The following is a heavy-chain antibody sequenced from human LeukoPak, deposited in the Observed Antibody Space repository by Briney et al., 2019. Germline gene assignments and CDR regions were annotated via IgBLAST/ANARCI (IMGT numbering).Heavy chain of an antibody. Sequence: GASLRLSCAASGFTFSNYAMTWVRQAPGKGLEWVSSISSSSSYIYYADSVKGRFTISRDNAKNSLYLQMNSLRAEDTAVYYCARGRFFCSGGSCYMNYFDYWGQGTLVTVSS. V-gene: IGHV3-21*01. CDR3: ARGRFFCSGGSCYMNYFDY. CDR2: ISSSSSYI. CDR1: GFTFSNYA. J-gene: IGHJ4*02. D-gene: IGHD2-15*01.